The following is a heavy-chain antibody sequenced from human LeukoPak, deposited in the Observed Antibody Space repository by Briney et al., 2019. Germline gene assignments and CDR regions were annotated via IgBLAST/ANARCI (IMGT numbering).Heavy chain of an antibody. Sequence: ASVKVSCKASGYTFTSYGISWVRQAPGQGLKWMGWISAYNGNTNYAQKLQGRVTMTTDTSTSTAYMELRSLRSDDTAVYYCARDPQSTVVVVAANFDYWGQGTLVTVSS. CDR3: ARDPQSTVVVVAANFDY. CDR2: ISAYNGNT. CDR1: GYTFTSYG. D-gene: IGHD2-15*01. J-gene: IGHJ4*02. V-gene: IGHV1-18*01.